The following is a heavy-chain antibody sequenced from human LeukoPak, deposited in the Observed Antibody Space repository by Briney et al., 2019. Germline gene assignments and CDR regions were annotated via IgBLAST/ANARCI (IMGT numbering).Heavy chain of an antibody. CDR2: ISGSGGTT. CDR3: AKSAMIVVVIRVGFDY. Sequence: PGGSLRLSCAASGFTFSSYAMSWVRQAPGKGLEWASAISGSGGTTYYADSVKGRFTISRDNSKNTLYLQMNSLRAEDTAVYYCAKSAMIVVVIRVGFDYWGQGTLVTVSS. V-gene: IGHV3-23*01. J-gene: IGHJ4*02. D-gene: IGHD3-22*01. CDR1: GFTFSSYA.